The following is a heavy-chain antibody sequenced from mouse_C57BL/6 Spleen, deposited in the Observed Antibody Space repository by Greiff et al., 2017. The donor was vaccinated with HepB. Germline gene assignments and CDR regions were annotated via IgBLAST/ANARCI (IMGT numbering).Heavy chain of an antibody. J-gene: IGHJ2*01. CDR2: TNPTNGRT. Sequence: QVQLQQPGAELVKAGASVKMSCKASGYTFTSYWMHWVKQRLGQGLEWFAETNPTNGRTYYNEKFKSKATLTGDKSSSTSYMLLSGPTVDDSAVYYWARIKKIGATYFDYWGQGTTLTVSS. V-gene: IGHV1S81*02. D-gene: IGHD1-1*01. CDR3: ARIKKIGATYFDY. CDR1: GYTFTSYW.